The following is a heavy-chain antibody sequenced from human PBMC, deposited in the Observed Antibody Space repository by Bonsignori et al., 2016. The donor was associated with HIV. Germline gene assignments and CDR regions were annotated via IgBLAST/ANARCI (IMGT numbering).Heavy chain of an antibody. D-gene: IGHD6-13*01. Sequence: WIRQPPGKGLEWVSYISSSSSTIYYADSVKGRFTISRDNARNSLYLQMNSLRDEDTAVYYCAALSMAAAGSWGQGTLVTVSS. CDR3: AALSMAAAGS. J-gene: IGHJ4*02. V-gene: IGHV3-48*02. CDR2: ISSSSSTI.